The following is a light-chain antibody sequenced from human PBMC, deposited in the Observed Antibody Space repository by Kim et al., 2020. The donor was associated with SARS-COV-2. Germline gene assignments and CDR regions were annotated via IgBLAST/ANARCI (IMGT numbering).Light chain of an antibody. CDR2: SNN. J-gene: IGLJ3*02. CDR1: SSNIGSNY. Sequence: GDRVTISCSGSSSNIGSNYVYWYQQLPGTAPKLLIYSNNPRPSGVPDRFSGSKSGTSASLAISGLRSEDEADYYCAAWDDSLSGWVFGGGTKLTVL. CDR3: AAWDDSLSGWV. V-gene: IGLV1-47*02.